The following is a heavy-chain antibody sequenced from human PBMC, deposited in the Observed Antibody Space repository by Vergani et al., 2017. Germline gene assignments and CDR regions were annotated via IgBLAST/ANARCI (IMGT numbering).Heavy chain of an antibody. Sequence: QVQLVESGGGVVQPGGSLRLSCAASGFTFSSYGMHWVRQAPGKGLEWVAFIRYDGSNKYYADSVKGRFTISRDNSKNTLYLQMNSLTAEDTAVYYCAKAPRVAAEGMDVWGQGTTVTVSS. J-gene: IGHJ6*02. V-gene: IGHV3-30*02. D-gene: IGHD6-19*01. CDR3: AKAPRVAAEGMDV. CDR2: IRYDGSNK. CDR1: GFTFSSYG.